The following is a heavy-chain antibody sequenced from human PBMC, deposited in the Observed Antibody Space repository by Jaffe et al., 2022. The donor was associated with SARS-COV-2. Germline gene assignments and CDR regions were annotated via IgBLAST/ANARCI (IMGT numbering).Heavy chain of an antibody. V-gene: IGHV4-39*01. CDR1: GGSISSSSYY. D-gene: IGHD2-15*01. J-gene: IGHJ4*02. CDR3: ARQEEYCSGGSCYPDY. Sequence: QLQLQESGPGLVKPSETLSLTCTVSGGSISSSSYYWGWIRQPPGKGLEWIGSIYYSGSTYYNPSLKSRVTISVDTSKNQFSLKLSSVTAADTAVYYCARQEEYCSGGSCYPDYWGQGTLVTVSS. CDR2: IYYSGST.